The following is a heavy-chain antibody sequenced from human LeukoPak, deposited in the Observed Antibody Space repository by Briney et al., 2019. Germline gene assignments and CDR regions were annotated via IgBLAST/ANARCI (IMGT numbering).Heavy chain of an antibody. Sequence: GGSLRLSCAASGFTFSSYWMNWARQAPGKGLEWVSAISGSGGSTYYADSVKGRFTISRDNSKNTLYLQMNSLRAEDTAVYYCAKDSSYYYGYTGYFDYWGQGTLVTVSS. CDR2: ISGSGGST. J-gene: IGHJ4*02. CDR3: AKDSSYYYGYTGYFDY. V-gene: IGHV3-23*01. D-gene: IGHD3-10*01. CDR1: GFTFSSYW.